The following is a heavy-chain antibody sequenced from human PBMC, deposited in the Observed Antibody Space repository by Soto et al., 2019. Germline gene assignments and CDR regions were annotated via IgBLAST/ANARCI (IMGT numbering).Heavy chain of an antibody. V-gene: IGHV4-30-4*01. CDR1: GGSISSDDYY. Sequence: SETLSLTCTVSGGSISSDDYYWSWIRQAPGRGLEWIGYIHSSGSIYYNPSLKSRATMSIDTAGNQFSLKMTSVTAADTAVYYCARERGGYGLFDSWGQGTLVTVSS. CDR3: ARERGGYGLFDS. D-gene: IGHD5-18*01. J-gene: IGHJ4*02. CDR2: IHSSGSI.